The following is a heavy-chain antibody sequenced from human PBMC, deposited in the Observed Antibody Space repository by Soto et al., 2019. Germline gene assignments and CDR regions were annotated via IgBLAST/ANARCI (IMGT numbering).Heavy chain of an antibody. J-gene: IGHJ4*02. CDR2: VYYRGRS. CDR3: VSQRTSVLTQAYFDY. Sequence: SETLSLTCTVSGGSVSNSNYYWGWIRQSPGKGLEWIGSVYYRGRSYSKSSVKSRVTISVDTSKNQFSLNLNSVTASDTAVYYCVSQRTSVLTQAYFDYWGPGSLVTVSS. CDR1: GGSVSNSNYY. V-gene: IGHV4-39*01. D-gene: IGHD2-8*01.